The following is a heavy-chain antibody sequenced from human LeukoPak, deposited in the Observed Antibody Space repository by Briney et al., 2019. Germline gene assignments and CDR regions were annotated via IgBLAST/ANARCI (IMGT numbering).Heavy chain of an antibody. J-gene: IGHJ4*02. CDR1: GDSLNELS. CDR2: FDPEDGEI. V-gene: IGHV1-24*01. Sequence: VASVKVSCKVSGDSLNELSMHWVRQSPGRGLEWMGGFDPEDGEIVYAQKFRGRVNMTEDTSTDTAYMSLGSLRPDDTAVYYCARDYSQTSVEWGQGTLVTVSS. CDR3: ARDYSQTSVE. D-gene: IGHD6-19*01.